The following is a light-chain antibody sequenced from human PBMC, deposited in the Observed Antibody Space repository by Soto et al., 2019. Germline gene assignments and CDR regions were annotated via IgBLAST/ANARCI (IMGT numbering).Light chain of an antibody. J-gene: IGKJ3*01. CDR2: GAS. Sequence: EIVMTQSPATLSVSPGERATLSCRASQSVSSNLAWYQQKPGQAPRLLIYGASTRATGIPARFSGSGSGTEFTLTFRSLQSEDFAVYYCQQYNNWPFTFGPGNKVDI. CDR3: QQYNNWPFT. V-gene: IGKV3-15*01. CDR1: QSVSSN.